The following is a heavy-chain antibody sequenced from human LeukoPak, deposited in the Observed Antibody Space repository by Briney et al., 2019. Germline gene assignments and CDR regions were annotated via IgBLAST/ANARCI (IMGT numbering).Heavy chain of an antibody. CDR2: ITSNSRTI. Sequence: GGSLRLSCAASGFIFSDYSMNWVRQAPGRGLEYVSYITSNSRTIYCADSVKGRFTTSRDNSKNTLYLQMNSLRAEDTAVYYCAKEIFLYSSSSFDYWGQGTLVTVSS. CDR1: GFIFSDYS. D-gene: IGHD6-6*01. J-gene: IGHJ4*02. CDR3: AKEIFLYSSSSFDY. V-gene: IGHV3-48*01.